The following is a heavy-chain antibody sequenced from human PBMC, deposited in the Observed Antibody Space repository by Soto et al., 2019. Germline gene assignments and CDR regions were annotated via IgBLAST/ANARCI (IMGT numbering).Heavy chain of an antibody. CDR2: ISSTTNYI. CDR1: GFTFTRYS. V-gene: IGHV3-21*06. Sequence: PGGSLRLSCAASGFTFTRYSMNWARQAPGKGLEWVSSISSTTNYIYYGDSMKGQFTISRDNAKNSLYLEMNSLRAEDTAVYYCARESEDLTSNFDYWGQVTLVTVSS. CDR3: ARESEDLTSNFDY. J-gene: IGHJ4*02.